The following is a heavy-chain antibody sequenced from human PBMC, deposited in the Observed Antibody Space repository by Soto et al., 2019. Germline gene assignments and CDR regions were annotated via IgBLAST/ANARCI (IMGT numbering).Heavy chain of an antibody. J-gene: IGHJ4*02. CDR1: GFTFSSYD. CDR2: IRGSYGST. V-gene: IGHV3-23*01. CDR3: ALGPWELQFYFEY. D-gene: IGHD3-10*01. Sequence: EVQLLESGGGLVQPGGSLRLSCAASGFTFSSYDMTWVRQAPGKGLEWVSTIRGSYGSTYCAGSVKGRFSVSRDNSKNKLYLQMNSVRAEDTAAYYCALGPWELQFYFEYWGQGALVTVSS.